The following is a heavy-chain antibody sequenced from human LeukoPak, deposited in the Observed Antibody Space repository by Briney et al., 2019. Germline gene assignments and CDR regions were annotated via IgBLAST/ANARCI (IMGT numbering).Heavy chain of an antibody. CDR3: ARGGYCGDDCFFYS. V-gene: IGHV4-4*02. CDR2: IYHSGST. Sequence: SETLSLTCAVSGGSISSSNWWNWVRQPPGKGLEWIGEIYHSGSTNYNPSLKSRVTISVDTSKNQFSLKLTSVTAADTAVYYCARGGYCGDDCFFYSWGQGTLVTVSS. D-gene: IGHD2-21*02. J-gene: IGHJ4*02. CDR1: GGSISSSNW.